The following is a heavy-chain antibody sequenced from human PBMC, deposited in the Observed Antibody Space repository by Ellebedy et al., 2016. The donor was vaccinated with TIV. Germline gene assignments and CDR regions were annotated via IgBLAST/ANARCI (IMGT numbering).Heavy chain of an antibody. Sequence: MPSETLSLTCTVSGGSISSYYWSRIRQPPGKGLEWIGYIYYSGSTNYNPSLKSRVTISVDTSRSQFSLKMSSVTAADTAVYYCARSNVADYGDYPFDYWGQGTLVTVSS. V-gene: IGHV4-59*01. CDR1: GGSISSYY. J-gene: IGHJ4*02. D-gene: IGHD4-17*01. CDR3: ARSNVADYGDYPFDY. CDR2: IYYSGST.